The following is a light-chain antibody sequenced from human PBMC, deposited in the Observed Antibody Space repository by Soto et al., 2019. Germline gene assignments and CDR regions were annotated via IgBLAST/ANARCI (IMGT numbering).Light chain of an antibody. Sequence: DIQMTQSPSSLSASVGDRVTITCRASQNINTYLNWYQHKPGKAPKLLIYAASSLQRGVPLRFSGSGSGTDFTLTISSLQPEDFATYYCQQSYSTTWTFGQGTKVDIK. CDR3: QQSYSTTWT. CDR2: AAS. J-gene: IGKJ1*01. CDR1: QNINTY. V-gene: IGKV1-39*01.